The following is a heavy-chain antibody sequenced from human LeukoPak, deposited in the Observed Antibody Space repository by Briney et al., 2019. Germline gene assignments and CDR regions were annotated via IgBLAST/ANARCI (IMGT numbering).Heavy chain of an antibody. J-gene: IGHJ5*02. D-gene: IGHD5-18*01. CDR1: GYTFTGYY. CDR3: ARRPGYSYGSGWFDP. Sequence: ASVKVSCXASGYTFTGYYMHWVRQAPGQGLEWMGWINPNSGGTNYAQKFQGRVTMTRDTSISTAYLQWSSLKASDTAMYYCARRPGYSYGSGWFDPWGQGTLVTVSS. CDR2: INPNSGGT. V-gene: IGHV1-2*02.